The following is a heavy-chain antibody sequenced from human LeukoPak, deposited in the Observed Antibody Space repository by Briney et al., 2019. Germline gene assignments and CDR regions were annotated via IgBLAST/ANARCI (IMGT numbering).Heavy chain of an antibody. Sequence: GGSLRLSCAASGFTFSSYAMHWVRQAPGKGLEWVAVISYDGSNKYYADSVKGRFTISRDNSKYTLYLQMNSLRAEDTAVYYCASELYYSSGWYWFDPWGQGTLVTVSS. D-gene: IGHD6-19*01. J-gene: IGHJ5*02. CDR2: ISYDGSNK. V-gene: IGHV3-30-3*01. CDR3: ASELYYSSGWYWFDP. CDR1: GFTFSSYA.